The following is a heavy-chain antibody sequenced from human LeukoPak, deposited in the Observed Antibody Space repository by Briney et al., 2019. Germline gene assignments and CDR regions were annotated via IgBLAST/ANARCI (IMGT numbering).Heavy chain of an antibody. D-gene: IGHD1-1*01. Sequence: GGSLRLSCAASGFTFSSYTMYCVRQAPGKGLEYVSAISSNGGSTYYANSVKGRFTISRDNSKNTLYLQMGSLRGEDMAVYYCAREVNWRFDYWGQGTLVTASS. CDR3: AREVNWRFDY. J-gene: IGHJ4*02. V-gene: IGHV3-64*01. CDR1: GFTFSSYT. CDR2: ISSNGGST.